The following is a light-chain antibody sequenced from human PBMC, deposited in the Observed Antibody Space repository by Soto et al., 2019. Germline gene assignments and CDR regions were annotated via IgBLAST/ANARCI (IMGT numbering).Light chain of an antibody. CDR2: GAS. CDR1: QSISRY. V-gene: IGKV3-20*01. J-gene: IGKJ1*01. Sequence: IVLTQSPGTLSLSPGERTTLSCRASQSISRYLAWYQQKPGQGPRLLIYGASSRATGTPDRFSGSGSGTDFTLTINSLEPEDFALYYCQQYCSSPPTFGQGTKVEIK. CDR3: QQYCSSPPT.